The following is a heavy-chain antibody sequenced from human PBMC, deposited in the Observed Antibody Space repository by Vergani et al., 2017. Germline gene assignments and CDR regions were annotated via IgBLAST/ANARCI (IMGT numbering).Heavy chain of an antibody. CDR1: GFTFSSYS. CDR2: ISSSSSTI. V-gene: IGHV3-48*04. Sequence: EVQLVESGGGLVQPGGSLRLSCAASGFTFSSYSMNWVRQAPGKGLEWVSYISSSSSTIYYADSVKGRFTISRDNAKNSLYLQMNSLRAEDTAVYYCARVPMVRGAPYYFDYWGQGTLVTVSS. J-gene: IGHJ4*02. D-gene: IGHD3-10*01. CDR3: ARVPMVRGAPYYFDY.